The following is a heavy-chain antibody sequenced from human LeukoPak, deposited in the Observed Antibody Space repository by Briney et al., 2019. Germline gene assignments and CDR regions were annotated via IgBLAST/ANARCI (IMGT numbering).Heavy chain of an antibody. CDR1: GFIFSTYW. Sequence: GGSLRLSCTASGFIFSTYWMSWVRQAPGKGLDWVANIKQDGSDKYYVDSVKGRFTVSRDNAKNSLFLQMNSLRAEDTAVYYCAIYSTTWGWLDPWGQGTLVAVSS. CDR2: IKQDGSDK. D-gene: IGHD4-4*01. CDR3: AIYSTTWGWLDP. J-gene: IGHJ5*02. V-gene: IGHV3-7*01.